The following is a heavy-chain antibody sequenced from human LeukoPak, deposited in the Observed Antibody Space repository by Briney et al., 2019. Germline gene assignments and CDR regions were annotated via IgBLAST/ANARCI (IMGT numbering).Heavy chain of an antibody. CDR1: GFTVSSNY. J-gene: IGHJ4*02. V-gene: IGHV3-66*02. CDR3: ARWEGYCTSTSCYHFDY. D-gene: IGHD2-2*01. CDR2: IYSGGST. Sequence: GRSLRLSCAASGFTVSSNYMSWVRQAPGKGLEWVSVIYSGGSTYYADSVKGRFTISRDNSKNTLYLQMNSLRAEDTAVYYCARWEGYCTSTSCYHFDYWGQGTLVTVSS.